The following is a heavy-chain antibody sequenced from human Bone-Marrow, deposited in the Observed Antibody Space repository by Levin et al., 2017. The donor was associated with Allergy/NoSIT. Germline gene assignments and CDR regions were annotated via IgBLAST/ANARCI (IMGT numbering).Heavy chain of an antibody. J-gene: IGHJ4*02. Sequence: GESLKISCSASGFIFRDYGMHWVRQAPGKGLGWVALIWDDGSNKYYGDSVKGRFTVSRDDPKNTVYLQMNSLRAEDTAVYYCARFYGSGFSDYWGQGTLVTVSS. CDR3: ARFYGSGFSDY. CDR1: GFIFRDYG. CDR2: IWDDGSNK. D-gene: IGHD3-10*01. V-gene: IGHV3-33*01.